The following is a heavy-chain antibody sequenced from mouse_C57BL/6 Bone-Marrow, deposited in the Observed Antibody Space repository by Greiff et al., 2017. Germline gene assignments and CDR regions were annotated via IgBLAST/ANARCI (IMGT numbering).Heavy chain of an antibody. V-gene: IGHV1-82*01. CDR3: ARSYLYYAMDY. J-gene: IGHJ4*01. Sequence: LQESGPELVKPGASVKISCKASGYAFSSSWMNWVKQRPGKGLEWIGRIYPGDGDTNYNGKFKGKATLTADKSSSTAYMQLSSLTSEDSAVYFCARSYLYYAMDYWGQGTSVTVSS. CDR1: GYAFSSSW. CDR2: IYPGDGDT. D-gene: IGHD5-5*01.